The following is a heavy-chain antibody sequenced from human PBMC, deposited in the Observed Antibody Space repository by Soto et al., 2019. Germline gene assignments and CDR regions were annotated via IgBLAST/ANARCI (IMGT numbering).Heavy chain of an antibody. J-gene: IGHJ6*02. CDR2: IIPIFGTA. CDR3: AKRQYDPRDNYYGMDV. Sequence: QVQLVQSGAEVKKPGSSVKVSCKASGGTFSSYAISWVRQAPGQGLEWMGGIIPIFGTANYAQKFQGRVTITADEYTSTAYMELSSLRSEDTAVYYCAKRQYDPRDNYYGMDVWGQGTTVTVSS. D-gene: IGHD3-3*01. CDR1: GGTFSSYA. V-gene: IGHV1-69*12.